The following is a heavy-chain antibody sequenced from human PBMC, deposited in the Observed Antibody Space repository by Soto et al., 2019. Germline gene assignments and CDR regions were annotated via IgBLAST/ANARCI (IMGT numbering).Heavy chain of an antibody. V-gene: IGHV2-70*01. J-gene: IGHJ6*02. D-gene: IGHD3-22*01. CDR2: IDWDDDK. Sequence: GSGPTLVNPTQTLTLTCTFSGFSLSTSGMCVSWIRQPPGKALEWLALIDWDDDKYYSTSLKTRLTISKDTSKNQVVLTMTNMDPVDTATYYCARTRYYYDSSGYPQYGMDVWGQGTTVTVSS. CDR1: GFSLSTSGMC. CDR3: ARTRYYYDSSGYPQYGMDV.